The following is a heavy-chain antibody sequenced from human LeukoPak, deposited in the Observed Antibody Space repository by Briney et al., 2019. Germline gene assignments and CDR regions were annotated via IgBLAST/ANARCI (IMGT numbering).Heavy chain of an antibody. CDR1: GFIFDDYA. V-gene: IGHV3-9*03. Sequence: GGSLRLSCAAPGFIFDDYAMHWVRQAPGKGLEWVSGISWNSYTIGYADSVKGRFTISRDNAKNSLYLQMNSLRPEDMALYYCTKGNSGSYSQGWFDPWGQGTLVTVSS. CDR2: ISWNSYTI. D-gene: IGHD1-26*01. J-gene: IGHJ5*02. CDR3: TKGNSGSYSQGWFDP.